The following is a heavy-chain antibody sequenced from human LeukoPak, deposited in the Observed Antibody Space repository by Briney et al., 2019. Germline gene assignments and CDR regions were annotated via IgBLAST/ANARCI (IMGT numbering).Heavy chain of an antibody. V-gene: IGHV3-23*01. CDR3: AKHGYYYDSSGYTFDY. CDR2: ISGSGGST. J-gene: IGHJ4*02. CDR1: RFTFSSYA. D-gene: IGHD3-22*01. Sequence: GGSLRLSCAASRFTFSSYAMSWVRQAPGKGLEWVSAISGSGGSTHYADSVKGRFTISRDNSKNTLYLQMNSLRAEDTAVYYCAKHGYYYDSSGYTFDYWGQGTLVTVSS.